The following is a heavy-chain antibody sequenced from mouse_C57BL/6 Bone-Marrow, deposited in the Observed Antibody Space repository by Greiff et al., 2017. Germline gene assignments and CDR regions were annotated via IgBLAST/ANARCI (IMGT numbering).Heavy chain of an antibody. D-gene: IGHD2-2*01. CDR2: INPSNGGT. J-gene: IGHJ1*03. Sequence: QVQLQQPGTELVKPGASVKLSCKASGYTFTSSWMHWVKQRPGQGLEWIGNINPSNGGTNYNEKFKSKATLTVDKSSSTAYMQHSLTSEDSAVYDCATSTMVTTSRYFDVWGTGTTVTVSS. CDR3: ATSTMVTTSRYFDV. V-gene: IGHV1-53*01. CDR1: GYTFTSSW.